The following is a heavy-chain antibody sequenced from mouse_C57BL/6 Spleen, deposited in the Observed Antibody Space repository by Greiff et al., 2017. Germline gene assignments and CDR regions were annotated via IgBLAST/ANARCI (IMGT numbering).Heavy chain of an antibody. CDR2: IYPRSGNT. CDR1: GYTFTSYG. D-gene: IGHD1-1*01. Sequence: QVQLQQSGAELARPGASVKLSCKASGYTFTSYGISWVKQRTGQGLEWIGEIYPRSGNTYYNEKFKGKATLTADKSSSTAYMELRSLTSEDSAVYFCARVDTTVVEGYVDVWGTGTTVTVSS. J-gene: IGHJ1*03. V-gene: IGHV1-81*01. CDR3: ARVDTTVVEGYVDV.